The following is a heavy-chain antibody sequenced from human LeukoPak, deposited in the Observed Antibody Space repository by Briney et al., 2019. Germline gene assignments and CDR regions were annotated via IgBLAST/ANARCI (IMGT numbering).Heavy chain of an antibody. V-gene: IGHV3-74*01. D-gene: IGHD1-26*01. CDR3: VRVGDRDSGSYYYYLDQ. Sequence: GRSLRLSCAASGFTFSTYWMHWVRQAPGKGLVWVSRINSDGSSTSYADSVKGRFTISRDNAKNTLYLQMNSLRVDDTAVYYCVRVGDRDSGSYYYYLDQWGQGTLVTVSS. CDR1: GFTFSTYW. CDR2: INSDGSST. J-gene: IGHJ4*02.